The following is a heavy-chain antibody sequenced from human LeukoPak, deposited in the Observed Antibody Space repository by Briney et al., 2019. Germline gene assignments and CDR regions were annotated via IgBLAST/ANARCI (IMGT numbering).Heavy chain of an antibody. CDR3: TSRLSA. V-gene: IGHV1-46*01. CDR1: GYTFTSYY. CDR2: IIPSDGST. J-gene: IGHJ4*02. Sequence: ASVKVSCKASGYTFTSYYMHWVRQAPGQGLEWMGVIIPSDGSTRYAQKFQGRVTMTRDTSTSTVYMALSSLRSEDTAVYYCTSRLSAWGQGTLVTVSS. D-gene: IGHD3-16*01.